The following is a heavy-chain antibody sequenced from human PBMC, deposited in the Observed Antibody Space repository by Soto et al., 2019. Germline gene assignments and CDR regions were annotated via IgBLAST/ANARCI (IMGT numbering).Heavy chain of an antibody. Sequence: EVQLVESGGGLVKPGGSLRLSCAASGFTSSSYSMTWVRQAPGKGLEWVSSISSSSSYIYYADSVKGRFTISRDNAKNSLYLQMNSLRAEDTAVYYCARFTVVVPAYYMDVWGKGTTVTVSS. D-gene: IGHD2-2*01. CDR2: ISSSSSYI. CDR3: ARFTVVVPAYYMDV. J-gene: IGHJ6*03. V-gene: IGHV3-21*01. CDR1: GFTSSSYS.